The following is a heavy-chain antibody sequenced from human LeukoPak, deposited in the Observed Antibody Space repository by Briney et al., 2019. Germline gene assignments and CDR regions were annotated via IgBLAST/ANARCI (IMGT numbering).Heavy chain of an antibody. V-gene: IGHV3-9*01. CDR2: ISWNSGSI. CDR3: AKGGYDSSGYPLTHFDY. D-gene: IGHD3-22*01. J-gene: IGHJ4*02. Sequence: QPGRSLRLSCAASGFTFDDYAMHWVRQAPGKGLEWVSGISWNSGSIGYADSVKGRFTISRDNAKNSLYLQMNSLRAEDTALYYCAKGGYDSSGYPLTHFDYWGQGTLVTVSS. CDR1: GFTFDDYA.